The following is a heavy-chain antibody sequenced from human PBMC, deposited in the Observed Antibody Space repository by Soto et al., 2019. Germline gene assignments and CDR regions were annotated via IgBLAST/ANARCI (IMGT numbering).Heavy chain of an antibody. CDR1: GGTFSSYV. CDR2: IIPIFGTA. J-gene: IGHJ4*02. CDR3: AREEYYDSSGPFDY. D-gene: IGHD3-22*01. V-gene: IGHV1-69*05. Sequence: GASVKVSCKASGGTFSSYVISWVRQAPGQGLEWMGGIIPIFGTANYAQKFQGRVTMTRDTSTSTVYMELSSLRSEDTAVYYCAREEYYDSSGPFDYWGQGTLVTVSS.